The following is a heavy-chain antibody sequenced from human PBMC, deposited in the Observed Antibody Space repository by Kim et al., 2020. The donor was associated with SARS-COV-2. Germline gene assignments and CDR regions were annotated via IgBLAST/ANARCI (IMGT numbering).Heavy chain of an antibody. CDR3: ARGPFSGPSPYYYGSGSYYNVRGYYYGMDV. D-gene: IGHD3-10*01. CDR1: GGSFSGYY. CDR2: INHSGST. Sequence: SETLSLTCAVYGGSFSGYYWSWIRQPPGKGLEWIGEINHSGSTNYNPSLKSRVTISVDTSKNQFSLKLSSVTAADTAVYYCARGPFSGPSPYYYGSGSYYNVRGYYYGMDVWGQGTTVTVSS. J-gene: IGHJ6*02. V-gene: IGHV4-34*01.